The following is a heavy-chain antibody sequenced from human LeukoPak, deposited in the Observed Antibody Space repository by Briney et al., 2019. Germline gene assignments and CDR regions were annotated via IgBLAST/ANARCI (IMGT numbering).Heavy chain of an antibody. CDR2: IYTNGYI. Sequence: SETLSLTCTVSGGSINSGDYHWTWIRQPAGKGLEWIGRIYTNGYINYNPSLKSRVTISLDTSNNQFSLNVSSVTAADTAVYYCSGSGWFQGPFGYWGQGTLVTVSS. D-gene: IGHD6-19*01. V-gene: IGHV4-61*02. CDR1: GGSINSGDYH. J-gene: IGHJ4*02. CDR3: SGSGWFQGPFGY.